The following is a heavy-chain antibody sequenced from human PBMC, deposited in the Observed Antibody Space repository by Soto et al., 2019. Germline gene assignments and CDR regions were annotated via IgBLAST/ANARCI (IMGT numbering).Heavy chain of an antibody. CDR1: GFTFSSYG. CDR3: AKDRTDYGDYWEADY. V-gene: IGHV3-30*18. Sequence: PGGSLRLSCAASGFTFSSYGMHWVRQAPGKGLEWVAVISYDGSNKYYADSVKGRFTISRDNSKNTLYLQMNSLRAEDTAVYYCAKDRTDYGDYWEADYWGQGTLVTVSS. D-gene: IGHD4-17*01. J-gene: IGHJ4*02. CDR2: ISYDGSNK.